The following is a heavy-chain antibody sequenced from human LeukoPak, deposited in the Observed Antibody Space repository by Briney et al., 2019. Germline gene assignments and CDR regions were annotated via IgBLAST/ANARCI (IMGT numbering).Heavy chain of an antibody. CDR1: GYSFTSYW. J-gene: IGHJ5*02. V-gene: IGHV5-51*01. CDR3: ARGANWFDP. Sequence: GESLKIPCKGSGYSFTSYWIAWVRQMPGRGLEWMGIVFPGDSDTRNSPSFQGHVTISADKSTNTAYLQWSSLKASDTAMYYCARGANWFDPWGQGTLVTVSS. CDR2: VFPGDSDT.